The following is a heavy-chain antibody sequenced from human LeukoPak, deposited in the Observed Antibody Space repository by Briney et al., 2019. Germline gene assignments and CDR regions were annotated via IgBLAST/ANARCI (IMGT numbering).Heavy chain of an antibody. Sequence: ASVKVSCKASGYTFTSYGISWVRQAPGQGLERMGWISAYNGNTNYAQKLQGRVTMTTDTSTSTAYMELRSLRSDDTAVYYCARVTPSRLRWFGLRPYYYYMDVWGKGTTVTISS. V-gene: IGHV1-18*01. CDR3: ARVTPSRLRWFGLRPYYYYMDV. J-gene: IGHJ6*03. CDR1: GYTFTSYG. CDR2: ISAYNGNT. D-gene: IGHD3-10*01.